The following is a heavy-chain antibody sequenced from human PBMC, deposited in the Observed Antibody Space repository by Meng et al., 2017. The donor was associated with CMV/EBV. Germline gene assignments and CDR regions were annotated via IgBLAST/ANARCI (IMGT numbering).Heavy chain of an antibody. CDR2: ISSSGSTI. J-gene: IGHJ4*02. Sequence: GESLKISCAASGFTFSDYYMSWIRQAPGKGLEWVSYISSSGSTIYYADSVKGRFTISRDNAKNSLYLQMNSLRAEGTAVYYCARRPRFSPAAVDYWGQGTLVTVSS. CDR3: ARRPRFSPAAVDY. D-gene: IGHD2-2*01. CDR1: GFTFSDYY. V-gene: IGHV3-11*01.